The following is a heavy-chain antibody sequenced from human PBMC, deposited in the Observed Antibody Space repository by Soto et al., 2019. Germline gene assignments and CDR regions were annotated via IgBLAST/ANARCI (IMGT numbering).Heavy chain of an antibody. CDR2: IGTAGDT. V-gene: IGHV3-13*04. J-gene: IGHJ3*02. CDR3: AREGPLGAHGDAFDI. CDR1: GFTFSSYD. D-gene: IGHD1-26*01. Sequence: PGGSLRLSCAASGFTFSSYDMHWVRQATGKGLEWVSAIGTAGDTYYPGSVKGRFTISRENAKNSLYLQMNSLRAGDTAVYYCAREGPLGAHGDAFDIWGQGTMVTVSS.